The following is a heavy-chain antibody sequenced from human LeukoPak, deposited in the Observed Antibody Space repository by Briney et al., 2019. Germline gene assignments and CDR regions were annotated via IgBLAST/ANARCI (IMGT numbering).Heavy chain of an antibody. CDR2: MNPNSGNT. D-gene: IGHD2-15*01. CDR3: ARTPGYAAGGHSDY. V-gene: IGHV1-8*01. CDR1: GYTFTSYN. Sequence: ASVKVSCKASGYTFTSYNINWVRQATGQGLEWMGWMNPNSGNTGYAQKFQDRVTMTRNTSISTAYMELSTLRSEDTAVYYCARTPGYAAGGHSDYWGQGTRVTVSS. J-gene: IGHJ4*02.